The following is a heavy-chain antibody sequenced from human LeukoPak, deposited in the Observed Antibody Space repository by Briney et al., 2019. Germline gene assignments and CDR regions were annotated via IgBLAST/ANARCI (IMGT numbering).Heavy chain of an antibody. Sequence: ASVKVSCKASGGTFSSYAISWVRQAPGQGLEWMGWISAYNGNTNYAQKLQGRVTMTTDTSTSTAYMELRSLRSDDTAVYYCARDLMVRGVIDFDYWGQGTLVTVSS. CDR3: ARDLMVRGVIDFDY. J-gene: IGHJ4*02. V-gene: IGHV1-18*01. CDR1: GGTFSSYA. D-gene: IGHD3-10*01. CDR2: ISAYNGNT.